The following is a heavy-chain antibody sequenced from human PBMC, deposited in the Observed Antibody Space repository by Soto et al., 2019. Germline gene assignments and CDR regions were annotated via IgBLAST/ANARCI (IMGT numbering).Heavy chain of an antibody. CDR1: GFTFSSYA. J-gene: IGHJ4*02. Sequence: QVQLVESGGGVVQPGRSLRLSCAASGFTFSSYAMHWVRQAPGKGLEWVAVISYDGSNKYYADSVKGRFTISRDNSKNTLYLQMNSLRAEDTAVYYCASHQMRPSYQIAAPNQKNVPLDYWGQGTLVTVSS. CDR3: ASHQMRPSYQIAAPNQKNVPLDY. V-gene: IGHV3-30-3*01. D-gene: IGHD6-6*01. CDR2: ISYDGSNK.